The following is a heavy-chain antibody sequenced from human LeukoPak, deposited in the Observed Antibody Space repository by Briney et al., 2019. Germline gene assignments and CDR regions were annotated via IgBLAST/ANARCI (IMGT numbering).Heavy chain of an antibody. CDR1: GGSISSYY. V-gene: IGHV4-59*12. CDR3: ARAYPHRSITFGGVIVNNYYYYMDV. Sequence: PSETLSLTCTVSGGSISSYYWSWIRQPPGKGLEWIGYIYYSGSTNYNPSLKSRVTISVDTSKNQFSLKLSSVTAADTAVYYCARAYPHRSITFGGVIVNNYYYYMDVWGKGTTVTVSS. D-gene: IGHD3-16*02. CDR2: IYYSGST. J-gene: IGHJ6*03.